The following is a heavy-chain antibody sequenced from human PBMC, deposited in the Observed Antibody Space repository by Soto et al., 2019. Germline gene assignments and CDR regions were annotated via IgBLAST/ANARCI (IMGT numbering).Heavy chain of an antibody. CDR1: GYSFTSLD. J-gene: IGHJ4*02. CDR2: MEPSTGRT. CDR3: ARGVSAGVDY. D-gene: IGHD1-26*01. V-gene: IGHV1-8*01. Sequence: SSVKVSCKASGYSFTSLDINWVRQTAGQGLEWMGWMEPSTGRTGYAQKFQGRVTMTRDTSINTAYMELTTLTSDDTAFYYCARGVSAGVDYWGQGTLVTVS.